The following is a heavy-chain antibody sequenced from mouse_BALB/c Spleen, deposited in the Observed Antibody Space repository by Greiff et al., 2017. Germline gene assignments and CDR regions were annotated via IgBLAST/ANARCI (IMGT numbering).Heavy chain of an antibody. D-gene: IGHD2-4*01. J-gene: IGHJ3*01. Sequence: VMVVESGPGLVAPSQSLSITCTVSGFSLTSYGVHWVRQPPGKGLEWLGVIWAGGSTNYNSALMSRLSISKDNSKSQVFLKMNSLQTDDTAMYYCARGDYPWFAYWGQGTLVTVSA. V-gene: IGHV2-9*02. CDR3: ARGDYPWFAY. CDR2: IWAGGST. CDR1: GFSLTSYG.